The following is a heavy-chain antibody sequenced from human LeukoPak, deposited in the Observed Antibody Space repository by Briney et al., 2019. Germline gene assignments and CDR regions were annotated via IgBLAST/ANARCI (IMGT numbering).Heavy chain of an antibody. CDR1: GYTFTGYY. Sequence: ASVKVSCKASGYTFTGYYMHWVRQAPGQGLEWMGRINPNSGGTNYAQKFQGKVTMTRDTSISTAYMELSRLRYDDTAVYYCARERQDSSSSVDYWGQGTLVTVSS. V-gene: IGHV1-2*06. J-gene: IGHJ4*02. CDR3: ARERQDSSSSVDY. CDR2: INPNSGGT. D-gene: IGHD6-6*01.